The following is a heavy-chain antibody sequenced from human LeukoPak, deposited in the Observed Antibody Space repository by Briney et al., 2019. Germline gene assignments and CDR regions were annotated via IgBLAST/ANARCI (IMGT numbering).Heavy chain of an antibody. Sequence: GASVKVSCKASGGTFSSYAISWVRQAPGQGLEWMGSIIPIFGTANYAQKFQGRVTITTDESTSTAYMELSSLRSEDTAVYYCARVGDDYGDYWALDYWGQGTLVTVSS. V-gene: IGHV1-69*05. CDR2: IIPIFGTA. CDR1: GGTFSSYA. J-gene: IGHJ4*02. CDR3: ARVGDDYGDYWALDY. D-gene: IGHD4-17*01.